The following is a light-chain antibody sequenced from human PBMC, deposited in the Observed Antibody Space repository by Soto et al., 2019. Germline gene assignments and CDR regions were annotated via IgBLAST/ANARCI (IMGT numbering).Light chain of an antibody. Sequence: DIQMTQSPSTLSASVGDRVTITRRASQSINSLLAWYQQKPGKAPKVLIYKASSLKSGVPSRFSGGGSGTEFPITISSLQPDDVATYYCHQYNSYSTFGQGTKLEIK. CDR2: KAS. CDR1: QSINSL. CDR3: HQYNSYST. J-gene: IGKJ2*01. V-gene: IGKV1-5*03.